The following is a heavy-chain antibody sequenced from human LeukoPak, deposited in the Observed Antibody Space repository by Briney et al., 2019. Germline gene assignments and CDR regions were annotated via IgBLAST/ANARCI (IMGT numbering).Heavy chain of an antibody. J-gene: IGHJ4*02. Sequence: SGPTLVKPTQTLTLICTFSGFSLSPSGVGVGWIRKPPGKALEWLALIYWDDDKRYSPSLKSRLTITKDTSKSQVVLTMTNMDPVDTATYYCEHINSGGYLDSWGQGTLVTVSS. CDR1: GFSLSPSGVG. V-gene: IGHV2-5*02. CDR3: EHINSGGYLDS. CDR2: IYWDDDK. D-gene: IGHD3-22*01.